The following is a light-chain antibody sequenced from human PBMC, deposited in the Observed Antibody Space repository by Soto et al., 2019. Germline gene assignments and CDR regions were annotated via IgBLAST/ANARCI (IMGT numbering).Light chain of an antibody. CDR3: QQYDNLPFT. CDR1: QDISNS. CDR2: AAS. V-gene: IGKV1-33*01. Sequence: DIQMTQSPSSLSASVGDRVIINCQASQDISNSLNWYRQTPGKAPMLLIYAASNLATGVPSRFSGSASGTNFTLTINRLQPEDVGTYYCQQYDNLPFTFGPGTKVHIK. J-gene: IGKJ3*01.